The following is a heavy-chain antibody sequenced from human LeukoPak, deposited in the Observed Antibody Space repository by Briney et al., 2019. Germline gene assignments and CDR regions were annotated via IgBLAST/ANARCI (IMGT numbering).Heavy chain of an antibody. CDR3: ARLGGSYYYFDY. CDR1: GYSIGSGYY. Sequence: SETLPLTCTVSGYSIGSGYYWGWIRQPPGKGLEWIGSIYHSGSTYYNPSLKSRVTISVDTSKNQFSLKLSSVTAADTAVYYCARLGGSYYYFDYWGQGALVTVSS. D-gene: IGHD1-26*01. J-gene: IGHJ4*02. V-gene: IGHV4-38-2*02. CDR2: IYHSGST.